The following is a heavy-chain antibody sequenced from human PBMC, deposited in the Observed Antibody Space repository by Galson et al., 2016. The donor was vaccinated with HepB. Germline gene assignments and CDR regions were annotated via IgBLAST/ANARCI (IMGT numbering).Heavy chain of an antibody. CDR3: ARVKVSSGWSIDY. J-gene: IGHJ4*02. CDR2: IYGSGNP. V-gene: IGHV4-61*02. CDR1: GGSINNGNYY. Sequence: TLSLTCTVSGGSINNGNYYWSWIRQPAGKGLEWIGRIYGSGNPNNNPPLKSRVTMPADTSKNRFSLRLTSVTAADTAVYYCARVKVSSGWSIDYWGQGTLVTVSS. D-gene: IGHD6-19*01.